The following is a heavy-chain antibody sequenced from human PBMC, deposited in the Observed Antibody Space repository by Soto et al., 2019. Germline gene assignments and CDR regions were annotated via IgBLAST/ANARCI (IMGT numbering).Heavy chain of an antibody. J-gene: IGHJ4*02. V-gene: IGHV1-2*06. CDR1: GYIFTDYY. CDR3: ARDFSMVVVAPGY. Sequence: ASVKVSCKASGYIFTDYYMHWVRQAPGQELGWMGRINPNSGGTNYAQKFQGRVTMTRDTSISTAYTELSSLRSEDTAVYYCARDFSMVVVAPGYWGQGTLVTVSS. CDR2: INPNSGGT. D-gene: IGHD3-22*01.